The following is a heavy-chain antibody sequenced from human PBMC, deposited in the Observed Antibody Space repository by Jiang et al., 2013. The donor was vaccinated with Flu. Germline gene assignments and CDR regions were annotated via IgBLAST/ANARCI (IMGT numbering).Heavy chain of an antibody. Sequence: ISGDSVSRNTAAWNWVRQSPSRGLEWLGRTYYRSKWYNDYAVSVKSRITINPDTSKNQFSLQLNSVTPEDTAVYYCASAVRGTTGSFAYWGQGSLVTVSS. D-gene: IGHD1-7*01. CDR1: GDSVSRNTAA. J-gene: IGHJ4*02. CDR2: TYYRSKWYN. V-gene: IGHV6-1*01. CDR3: ASAVRGTTGSFAY.